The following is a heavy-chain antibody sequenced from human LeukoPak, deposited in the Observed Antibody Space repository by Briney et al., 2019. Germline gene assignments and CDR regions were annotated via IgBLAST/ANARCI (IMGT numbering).Heavy chain of an antibody. Sequence: ASVKVSCKTSGYTFTDYYIHRVRQAPGRGLEWMGWINTKTGRTSSARKFQGRVTMTRDLSITTAYTDMAWLTSDDTAIYFCARADFIDAGPYLIGPWGQGTLVTVSS. CDR2: INTKTGRT. V-gene: IGHV1-2*02. D-gene: IGHD3-3*01. CDR1: GYTFTDYY. J-gene: IGHJ5*02. CDR3: ARADFIDAGPYLIGP.